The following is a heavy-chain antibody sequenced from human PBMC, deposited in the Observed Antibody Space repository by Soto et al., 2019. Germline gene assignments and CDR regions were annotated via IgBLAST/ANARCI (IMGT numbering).Heavy chain of an antibody. CDR1: GYTFITYG. CDR3: ARATDYGSGSFDP. Sequence: ASVKVSCKASGYTFITYGFAWVRQAPGQGLEWMGWISAYNGNTNYAQKLQGRVTMTTDTSTSTAYMELRSLRSDDTAVYYCARATDYGSGSFDPWGQGTLVTVSS. J-gene: IGHJ5*02. V-gene: IGHV1-18*01. CDR2: ISAYNGNT. D-gene: IGHD3-10*01.